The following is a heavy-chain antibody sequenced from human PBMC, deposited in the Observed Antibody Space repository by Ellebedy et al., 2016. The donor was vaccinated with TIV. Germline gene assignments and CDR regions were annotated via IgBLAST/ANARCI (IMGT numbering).Heavy chain of an antibody. CDR1: GFTFLNFP. D-gene: IGHD2-21*01. J-gene: IGHJ3*01. V-gene: IGHV3-30*04. CDR3: AIENYCGSDILAAYDV. Sequence: PGGSLRLSCAASGFTFLNFPMNWVRQGPGKGLEWMATISGAGTGQYHADSVKGRFTISRDNSKDTLYLQMNSLRPEDTAMYYCAIENYCGSDILAAYDVWGQGTMVTVSS. CDR2: ISGAGTGQ.